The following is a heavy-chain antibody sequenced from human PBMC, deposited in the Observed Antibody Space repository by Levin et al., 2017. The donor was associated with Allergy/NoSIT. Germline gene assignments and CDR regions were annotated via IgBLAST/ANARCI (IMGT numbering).Heavy chain of an antibody. V-gene: IGHV4-59*01. CDR3: ARLNYGSGSALDY. J-gene: IGHJ4*02. D-gene: IGHD3-10*01. Sequence: TLSLTCTVSGGSISSSYWSWIRQPPGKGLEWIGYIYYSGSTNYNPSLKSRVTISVDTSKNQFSLKLSSVTAADTAVYYCARLNYGSGSALDYWGQGTLVTVSS. CDR2: IYYSGST. CDR1: GGSISSSY.